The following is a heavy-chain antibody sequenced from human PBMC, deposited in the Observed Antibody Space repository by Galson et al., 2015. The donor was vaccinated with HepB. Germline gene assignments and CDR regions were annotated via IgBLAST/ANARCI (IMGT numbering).Heavy chain of an antibody. CDR1: GYTFTSYA. V-gene: IGHV1-3*01. Sequence: SVKVSCKASGYTFTSYAMHWVRQAPGQRLEWMGWINADNGNTKYSQKFQGRVTITRDTSASTAYMELSSLRSEDTAVYYCARALSLWFGGGYFDLWGRGTLVTVSS. D-gene: IGHD3-10*01. CDR3: ARALSLWFGGGYFDL. J-gene: IGHJ2*01. CDR2: INADNGNT.